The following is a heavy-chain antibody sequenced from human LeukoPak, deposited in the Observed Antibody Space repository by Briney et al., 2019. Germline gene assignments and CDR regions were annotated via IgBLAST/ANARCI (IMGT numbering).Heavy chain of an antibody. CDR1: GFTFSSYA. CDR2: ISGSGGGS. V-gene: IGHV3-23*01. D-gene: IGHD6-19*01. Sequence: GGSLRLSCAASGFTFSSYAMSWVRQAPGKGLEWVSAISGSGGGSYYADSVKGRFTIPRDNSKNTLYLQMDSLSTEDTAVYYCAKTTTGYSSGRYPGWPVDYWGQGTLVTVSS. J-gene: IGHJ4*02. CDR3: AKTTTGYSSGRYPGWPVDY.